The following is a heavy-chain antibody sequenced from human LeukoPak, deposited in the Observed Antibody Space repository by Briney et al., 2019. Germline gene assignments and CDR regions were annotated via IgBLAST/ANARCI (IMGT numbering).Heavy chain of an antibody. V-gene: IGHV1-8*01. CDR2: MNPNSGNT. Sequence: ASVKVSCKASGYTFTSYDINWVRQATGQGLEWMGWMNPNSGNTGYAQKFQGRVTMTRNTSISTAYMELSSLRSEDTAVYYCARGNQARPRSPTGYWGQGTLVTVSS. CDR1: GYTFTSYD. CDR3: ARGNQARPRSPTGY. J-gene: IGHJ4*02.